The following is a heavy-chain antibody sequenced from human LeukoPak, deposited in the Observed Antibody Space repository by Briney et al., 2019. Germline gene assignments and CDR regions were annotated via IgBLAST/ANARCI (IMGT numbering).Heavy chain of an antibody. CDR1: GGTFSSYA. Sequence: SVKVSCKASGGTFSSYAISWVRQAPGQGLEWMGGIIPIFGTANYAQKFQGRVTITADKSTSTAYMELSSLRSEDTAVYYCARAEPLDYDILTVNWFDPWGQGTLVTVSS. J-gene: IGHJ5*02. V-gene: IGHV1-69*06. D-gene: IGHD3-9*01. CDR3: ARAEPLDYDILTVNWFDP. CDR2: IIPIFGTA.